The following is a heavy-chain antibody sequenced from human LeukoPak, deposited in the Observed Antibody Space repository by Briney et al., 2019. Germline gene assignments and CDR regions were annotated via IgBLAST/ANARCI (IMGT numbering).Heavy chain of an antibody. CDR2: IYYSGST. Sequence: PSETLSLTCTVSGGSISSSSYYWGWIRQPPGKGLEWIGSIYYSGSTYYNPSLKSRVTISVDTSKNQFSLKLSSVTAADTAVYYCARLRLEYQLLYGGAFDIWGQGTMVTVSS. V-gene: IGHV4-39*01. D-gene: IGHD2-2*02. CDR3: ARLRLEYQLLYGGAFDI. CDR1: GGSISSSSYY. J-gene: IGHJ3*02.